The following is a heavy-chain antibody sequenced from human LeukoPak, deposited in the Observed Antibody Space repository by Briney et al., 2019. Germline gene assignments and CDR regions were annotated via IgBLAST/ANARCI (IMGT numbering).Heavy chain of an antibody. CDR3: AREGVVVSAAVDY. V-gene: IGHV3-48*03. J-gene: IGHJ4*02. CDR2: ISTSGSTM. D-gene: IGHD2-2*01. CDR1: GFTFSNYE. Sequence: GGSLRLSCAASGFTFSNYEMNWVRQAPGKGLEWVSYISTSGSTMYYADSVKGRFTISRDNAKNSLYLQMNSLRAEDTAVYYCAREGVVVSAAVDYWGQGTLVTVSS.